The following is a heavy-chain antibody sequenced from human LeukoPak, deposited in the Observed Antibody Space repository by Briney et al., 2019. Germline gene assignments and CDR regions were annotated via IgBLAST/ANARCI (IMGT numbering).Heavy chain of an antibody. CDR1: GYTFTSYD. Sequence: GASVKVSCKASGYTFTSYDINWVRRATGQGLEWMGWMNPNSGNTGYAQKFQGRVTMTRNTSISTAYMELSSLRSEDTAVYYCARKYYGSGSYGYWGQGTLVTVSS. V-gene: IGHV1-8*01. D-gene: IGHD3-10*01. J-gene: IGHJ4*02. CDR3: ARKYYGSGSYGY. CDR2: MNPNSGNT.